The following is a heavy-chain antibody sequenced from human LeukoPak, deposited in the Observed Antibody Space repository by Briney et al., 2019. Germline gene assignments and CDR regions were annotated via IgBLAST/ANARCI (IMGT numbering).Heavy chain of an antibody. D-gene: IGHD4-17*01. CDR1: GGSISSSNW. J-gene: IGHJ4*02. CDR3: AREGDYGDYNYPIDY. CDR2: IYHSGST. Sequence: SETLSLTCAVSGGSISSSNWWGWVRQPPGKGLEWIGEIYHSGSTNYNPSLKSRVTISVDKSKNQFSLKLSSVTAADTAVYYCAREGDYGDYNYPIDYWGQGTLVTVSA. V-gene: IGHV4-4*02.